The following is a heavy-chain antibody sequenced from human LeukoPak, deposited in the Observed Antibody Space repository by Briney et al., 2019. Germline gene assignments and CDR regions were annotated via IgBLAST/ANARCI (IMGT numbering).Heavy chain of an antibody. J-gene: IGHJ4*02. CDR3: DSGTYSRFDY. CDR2: ISSDGSNK. Sequence: GTSLRLSCAASGFIFSTYTMHWVRQAPGKGPEWVAVISSDGSNKYYADSVKGRFATSRDNSKNTLSLQMDSLRTEDTAVYYCDSGTYSRFDYWGQGTLVTVSS. CDR1: GFIFSTYT. V-gene: IGHV3-30*09. D-gene: IGHD1-26*01.